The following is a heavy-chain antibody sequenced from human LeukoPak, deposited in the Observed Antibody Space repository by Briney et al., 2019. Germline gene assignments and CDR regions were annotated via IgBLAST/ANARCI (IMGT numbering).Heavy chain of an antibody. CDR1: GYSFTSYW. Sequence: PGESLQISCKGSGYSFTSYWISWVRQLPGKGLEWMGRIDPSDSYTNSSPSFQGHVTISADKSISTAYLQWSSLKVSDTAMYYCARARAAGGRWSDLDYWGQGTLVTVSS. J-gene: IGHJ4*02. CDR2: IDPSDSYT. CDR3: ARARAAGGRWSDLDY. D-gene: IGHD6-13*01. V-gene: IGHV5-10-1*01.